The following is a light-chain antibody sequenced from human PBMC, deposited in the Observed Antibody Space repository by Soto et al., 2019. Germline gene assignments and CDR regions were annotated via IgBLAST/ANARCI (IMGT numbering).Light chain of an antibody. CDR1: CSDVGGYNY. CDR3: CSHAGTYIYV. V-gene: IGLV2-11*01. Sequence: QSALTQPRSVSGSPGQSVTISCTGTCSDVGGYNYVSWYQQHPGKAPKLMIYDVSKRPSGVPDRFSGFKSGNTASLTISGLQAEDEADYSCCSHAGTYIYVFGTGTKVTVL. J-gene: IGLJ1*01. CDR2: DVS.